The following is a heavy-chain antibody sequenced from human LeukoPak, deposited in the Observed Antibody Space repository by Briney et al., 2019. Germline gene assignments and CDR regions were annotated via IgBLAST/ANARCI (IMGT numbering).Heavy chain of an antibody. CDR2: IYHSGST. J-gene: IGHJ4*02. CDR3: ASEHRGYCSSTSCYTGVDY. D-gene: IGHD2-2*02. Sequence: SETLSLTCAVSGYSISSGYYWGWIRQPPGKGLEWIGSIYHSGSTYYNPSLKSRVTISVDTSKSQFSLKLSSVTAADTAVYYCASEHRGYCSSTSCYTGVDYWGQGTLVTVSS. V-gene: IGHV4-38-2*01. CDR1: GYSISSGYY.